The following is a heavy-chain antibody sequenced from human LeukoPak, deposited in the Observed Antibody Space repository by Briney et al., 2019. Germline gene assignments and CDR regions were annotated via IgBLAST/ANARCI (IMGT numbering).Heavy chain of an antibody. CDR2: ISRSRSTI. CDR3: ARAKRNGFDI. J-gene: IGHJ3*02. Sequence: GGSLRLSCAASGFTFSNYSMNWVRQAPGKGLEWVSYISRSRSTIYYADSVKGRFTISRDNAKNSLYLQMHSLRAEDTAVYYCARAKRNGFDIWGQGTMVTVSS. V-gene: IGHV3-48*01. CDR1: GFTFSNYS.